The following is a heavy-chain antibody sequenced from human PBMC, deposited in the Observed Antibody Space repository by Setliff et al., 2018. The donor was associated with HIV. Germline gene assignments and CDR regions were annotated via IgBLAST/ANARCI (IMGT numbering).Heavy chain of an antibody. V-gene: IGHV4-59*01. J-gene: IGHJ5*01. CDR2: IYGTANT. CDR3: ARVLSSGYAGPFDS. D-gene: IGHD3-22*01. CDR1: GGSISRFY. Sequence: SETLSLTCSVSGGSISRFYWSWVRQSPGKELEWIGYIYGTANTHYNPSLRSRGTISVDASKGQLTLNLNSVTAADTAVYYCARVLSSGYAGPFDSWGQGILVTVSS.